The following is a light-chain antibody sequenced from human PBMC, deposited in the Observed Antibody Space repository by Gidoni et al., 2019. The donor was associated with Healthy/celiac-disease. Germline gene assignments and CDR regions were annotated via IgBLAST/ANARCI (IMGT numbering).Light chain of an antibody. CDR1: QDISNY. CDR3: QQYDQLPLT. Sequence: DIQMTQSPSSLSASVGDRVTITCQASQDISNYLTWYQQKPGNAPNLLIYGASNLKAGVPSRFGGSGSGTDFTITISSLHPDYIASYYWQQYDQLPLTFGGGTKVEIK. J-gene: IGKJ4*01. CDR2: GAS. V-gene: IGKV1-33*01.